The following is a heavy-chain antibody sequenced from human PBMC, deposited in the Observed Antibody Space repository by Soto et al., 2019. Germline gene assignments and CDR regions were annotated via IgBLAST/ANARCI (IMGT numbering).Heavy chain of an antibody. V-gene: IGHV1-8*01. CDR1: GYTFTSYD. Sequence: GASVKVSCKASGYTFTSYDINWVRQATGQGLEWMGWINPNSGNTGYAQKFQGRVTITRNTSISTAYMELSSLRSEDTAVYYCARVVPGAEAWFGPWGQGTLVTVSS. D-gene: IGHD2-2*01. CDR2: INPNSGNT. J-gene: IGHJ5*02. CDR3: ARVVPGAEAWFGP.